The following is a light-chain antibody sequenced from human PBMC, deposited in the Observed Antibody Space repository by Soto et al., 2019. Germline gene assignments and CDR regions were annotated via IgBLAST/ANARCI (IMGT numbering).Light chain of an antibody. CDR2: KAS. CDR3: QQYNSYPFT. CDR1: QSIGSW. J-gene: IGKJ2*01. V-gene: IGKV1-5*03. Sequence: DIQMTQSPSTLSASVGDRVTITCRASQSIGSWLAWYQQKPGKAPNLLIYKASSLESGVPSRFSGSGSGTEFTLTISSLQPDDFATYYCQQYNSYPFTFGQGTNLEIK.